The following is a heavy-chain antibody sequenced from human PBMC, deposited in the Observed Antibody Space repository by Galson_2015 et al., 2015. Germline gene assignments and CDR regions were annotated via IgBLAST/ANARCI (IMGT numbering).Heavy chain of an antibody. CDR1: GYTFSSHY. J-gene: IGHJ4*02. Sequence: SVKVSCKASGYTFSSHYIHWVRQAPGQGLEWMGIINPNTASTSYAQKFQGRVTMTRDTSTSTVYLELSSLRSEDTAVYYCAREMRAVAGSLVDYWGQGTLLTVSS. D-gene: IGHD6-19*01. CDR3: AREMRAVAGSLVDY. V-gene: IGHV1-46*01. CDR2: INPNTAST.